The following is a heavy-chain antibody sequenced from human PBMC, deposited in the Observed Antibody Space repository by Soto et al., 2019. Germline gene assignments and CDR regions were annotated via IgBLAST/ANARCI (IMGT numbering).Heavy chain of an antibody. V-gene: IGHV1-18*04. Sequence: QVQLVQSGAEVKKPGASVKVSCKASGYTFTSYGISWVRQAPGQGLEWMGWISAYNGNTNYAQKLQGRVTMTTDTCTSTAYMGLRRLRSDDTAVYCCARDIVVVVAATQYSSGLSPNYYYYYYGMDVWCQGTTVTVSS. J-gene: IGHJ6*02. CDR1: GYTFTSYG. CDR2: ISAYNGNT. CDR3: ARDIVVVVAATQYSSGLSPNYYYYYYGMDV. D-gene: IGHD2-15*01.